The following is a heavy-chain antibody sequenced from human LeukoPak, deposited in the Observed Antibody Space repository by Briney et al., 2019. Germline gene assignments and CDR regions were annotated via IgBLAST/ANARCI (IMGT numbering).Heavy chain of an antibody. D-gene: IGHD2-15*01. V-gene: IGHV5-51*01. Sequence: GESLKISCKGSGYSFISYWIAWVRQMPGKGLEWMGMIYPGDSDTRYSPSFEGQVTISTDKSISTAYLQWSSLKASDTAMYYCASHRLYCSGGSCYYDWGQGTLVTVSS. CDR3: ASHRLYCSGGSCYYD. J-gene: IGHJ4*02. CDR2: IYPGDSDT. CDR1: GYSFISYW.